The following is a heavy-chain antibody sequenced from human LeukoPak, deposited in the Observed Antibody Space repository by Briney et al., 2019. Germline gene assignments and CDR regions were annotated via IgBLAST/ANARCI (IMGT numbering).Heavy chain of an antibody. D-gene: IGHD5-24*01. Sequence: ASVKVPCKASGYTFSVYAIHWVRQAPGQRFEWMGWINAGNGHTKYSQNFQGRVTITRDSSANIVYMDVSSLTSEDTAVYYCARGIWSATRVDYYLDNWGRGTLVTVSS. CDR3: ARGIWSATRVDYYLDN. J-gene: IGHJ4*02. V-gene: IGHV1-3*01. CDR2: INAGNGHT. CDR1: GYTFSVYA.